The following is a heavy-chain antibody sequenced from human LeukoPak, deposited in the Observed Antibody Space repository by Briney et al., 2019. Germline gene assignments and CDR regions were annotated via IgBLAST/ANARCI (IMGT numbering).Heavy chain of an antibody. D-gene: IGHD3-10*01. V-gene: IGHV1-2*04. CDR3: ARDSPTMVRGKYYYYYGMDV. J-gene: IGHJ6*02. CDR1: GYTFTGYY. CDR2: INPNSGGT. Sequence: ASVKVSCKASGYTFTGYYMHWVRQAPGQGLEWMGWINPNSGGTNYAQKFQGWVTMTRDTSISTAYMELSSLRSEDTAVYYCARDSPTMVRGKYYYYYGMDVWGQGTTVTVSS.